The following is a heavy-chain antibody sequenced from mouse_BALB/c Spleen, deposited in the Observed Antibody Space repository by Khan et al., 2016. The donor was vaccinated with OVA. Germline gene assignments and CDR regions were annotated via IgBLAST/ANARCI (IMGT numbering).Heavy chain of an antibody. CDR3: ARSPYGNFAY. D-gene: IGHD2-1*01. CDR2: ISSDGDYT. Sequence: EVELVESGGGLVKPGGSLKLSCAASGFTFSTYAMSWVRQTPEKRLEWVATISSDGDYTYYPDNVTGRFTISRDNAKNTLYLQMSSLRSEDTAMYYCARSPYGNFAYWGREALVTVSA. V-gene: IGHV5-9-3*01. CDR1: GFTFSTYA. J-gene: IGHJ3*01.